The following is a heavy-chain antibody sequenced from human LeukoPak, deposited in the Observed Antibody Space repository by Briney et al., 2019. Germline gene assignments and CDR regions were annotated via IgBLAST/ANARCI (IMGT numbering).Heavy chain of an antibody. Sequence: GGSLRLSCAASGFTFSSHAMSWVRQAPGKGLEWVSAISGSGGSTYYADSVKGRFTISRDNSKNTLYLQMNSLRAEDTAVYYCAKGRNYDFWSGYYVAHWGQGTLVTVSS. CDR2: ISGSGGST. V-gene: IGHV3-23*01. CDR1: GFTFSSHA. D-gene: IGHD3-3*01. J-gene: IGHJ4*02. CDR3: AKGRNYDFWSGYYVAH.